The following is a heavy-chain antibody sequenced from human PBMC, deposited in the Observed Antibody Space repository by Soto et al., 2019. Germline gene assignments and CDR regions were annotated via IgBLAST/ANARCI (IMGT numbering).Heavy chain of an antibody. D-gene: IGHD3-3*02. CDR2: IYYTGKT. CDR1: GASLNIGGYY. Sequence: SETLSLTCTVSGASLNIGGYYWTWIRQHPGKGLEWMGYIYYTGKTYYNPSLESRLTMSVDTSKNQFSLKLSSVTAADTGVYYWARDGISPANWIGAWDQATQVTVSS. V-gene: IGHV4-31*03. CDR3: ARDGISPANWIGA. J-gene: IGHJ5*02.